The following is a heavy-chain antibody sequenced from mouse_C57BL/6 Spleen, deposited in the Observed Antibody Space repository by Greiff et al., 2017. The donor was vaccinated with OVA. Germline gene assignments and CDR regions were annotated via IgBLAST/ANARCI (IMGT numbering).Heavy chain of an antibody. CDR3: AREGSGDYDY. Sequence: VQLQQSGAELARPGASVKMSCKASGYTFTSYTMHWVKQRPGQGLEWIGYINPSSGYTKYNQKFKDKATLTADKSSSTAYMQLSSLTSEDSAVDYCAREGSGDYDYWGQGTTLTVSS. D-gene: IGHD2-4*01. CDR1: GYTFTSYT. CDR2: INPSSGYT. V-gene: IGHV1-4*01. J-gene: IGHJ2*01.